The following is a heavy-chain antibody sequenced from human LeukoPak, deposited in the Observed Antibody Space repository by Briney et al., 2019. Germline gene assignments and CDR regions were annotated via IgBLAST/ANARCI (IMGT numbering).Heavy chain of an antibody. J-gene: IGHJ4*02. V-gene: IGHV3-11*05. CDR2: IITGGPYT. Sequence: PGGSLRLSCAASGFTFSHYYMSWIRQAPGKGLEWVSYIITGGPYTNYADSVKGRFTISRDNAKNSLYLQMNSLRAEDTALYYCARDTSSSYGSGSDYWGQGTLVTVSS. D-gene: IGHD3-10*01. CDR1: GFTFSHYY. CDR3: ARDTSSSYGSGSDY.